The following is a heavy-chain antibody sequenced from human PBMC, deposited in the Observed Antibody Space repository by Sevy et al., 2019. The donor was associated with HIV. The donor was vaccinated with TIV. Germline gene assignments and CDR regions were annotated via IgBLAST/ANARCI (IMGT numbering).Heavy chain of an antibody. Sequence: GGSLRLPCETSGFIFTDYWMSWVRQIPGKGLEWVATIKQDQSEKYYVDSVKGRFAISRDSAKKSVFLQMNGLRAEDTALYFCAREVGGFNWRPYYFDSWGQGTLVTVSS. J-gene: IGHJ4*02. CDR2: IKQDQSEK. CDR1: GFIFTDYW. D-gene: IGHD3-3*01. V-gene: IGHV3-7*01. CDR3: AREVGGFNWRPYYFDS.